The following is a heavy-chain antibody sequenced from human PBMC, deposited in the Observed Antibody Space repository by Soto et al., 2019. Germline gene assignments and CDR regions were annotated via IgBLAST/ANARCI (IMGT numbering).Heavy chain of an antibody. CDR2: ISRNGGTT. CDR3: VRRVSGNYDY. D-gene: IGHD1-7*01. CDR1: GFTFSSYD. Sequence: EVQLAESGGGMVQPGGSLRLSCVASGFTFSSYDIHWVRQAPGKGIEYVSSISRNGGTTYYGNSVKGRFTISRDNSKNTLYLQMGSLRAEDIAVYYCVRRVSGNYDYWGQGTLVTVSS. J-gene: IGHJ4*02. V-gene: IGHV3-64*01.